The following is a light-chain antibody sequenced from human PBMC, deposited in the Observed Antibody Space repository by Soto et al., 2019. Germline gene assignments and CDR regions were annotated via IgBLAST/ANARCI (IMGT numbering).Light chain of an antibody. Sequence: QSVLTQPPSVSGAPGQRVTISCTGSSSNIGAGYDVHWYQQLPGTAPKLLIYGNNNRPSGVPDRFSGSKSGTSASLAVTGLQAEDEADYYCQYYATGLSVLYVFGTGNKVTDL. CDR3: QYYATGLSVLYV. CDR2: GNN. CDR1: SSNIGAGYD. V-gene: IGLV1-40*01. J-gene: IGLJ1*01.